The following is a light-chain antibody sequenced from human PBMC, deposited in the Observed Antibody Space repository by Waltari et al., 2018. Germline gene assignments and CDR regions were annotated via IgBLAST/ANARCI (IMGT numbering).Light chain of an antibody. CDR1: QRVSSSY. CDR3: QQYGSSPPTWT. V-gene: IGKV3-20*01. J-gene: IGKJ1*01. Sequence: EIVLTQSPGTVSVSPGERATLSCRASQRVSSSYLAWYQQKPGQAPRLLIYGASSRATGIPDRFSGSGSGTDFTLTISRLEPEDFAVYYCQQYGSSPPTWTFGQGTKVEIK. CDR2: GAS.